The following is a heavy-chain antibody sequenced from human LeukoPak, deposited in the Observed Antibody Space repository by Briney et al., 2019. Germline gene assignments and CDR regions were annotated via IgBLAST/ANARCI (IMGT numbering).Heavy chain of an antibody. J-gene: IGHJ4*02. Sequence: GGSLRLSCAASGFTFYSYGMNCVRQAPGKGLEWVAGISGSGTGTRSSNFAMGRFTISRDNSRNTLYLQMNSLRAEDTALYYCAKSHCSAGHCNSGIYFDSWGLGTLVTVSS. CDR2: ISGSGTGT. V-gene: IGHV3-23*01. CDR1: GFTFYSYG. CDR3: AKSHCSAGHCNSGIYFDS. D-gene: IGHD2-15*01.